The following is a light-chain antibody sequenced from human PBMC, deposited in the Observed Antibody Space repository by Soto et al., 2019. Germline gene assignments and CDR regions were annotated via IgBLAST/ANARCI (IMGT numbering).Light chain of an antibody. CDR2: GAS. Sequence: VLTQSPATLSLSPWERATLSCRATQGIDRWLAWYQQKPGQAPRLLIYGASNRATGIPGRFSGSGSGTDFTLTISSLEPEDSAIYYCQERNNWPLITFGQGTRLEIK. CDR1: QGIDRW. J-gene: IGKJ5*01. CDR3: QERNNWPLIT. V-gene: IGKV3-11*01.